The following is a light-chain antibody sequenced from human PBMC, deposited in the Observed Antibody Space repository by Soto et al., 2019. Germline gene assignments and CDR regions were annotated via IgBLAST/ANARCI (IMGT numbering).Light chain of an antibody. CDR1: SSDVGGYNY. CDR3: SSYTSSSPLV. Sequence: QSALTQPASVSGSPGQSITISCTGTSSDVGGYNYVSWYQQHPGKAPKLMIYDVSNRPSGVSNRFSGSKSGNTASLTISGLQAEYEADYYCSSYTSSSPLVFGGGTKVTVL. CDR2: DVS. J-gene: IGLJ2*01. V-gene: IGLV2-14*01.